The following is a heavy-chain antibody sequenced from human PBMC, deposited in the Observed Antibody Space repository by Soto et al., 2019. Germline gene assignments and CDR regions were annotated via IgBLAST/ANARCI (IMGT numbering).Heavy chain of an antibody. Sequence: RASVKVSCKASGGTFSSYAISWVRQAPGQGLEWMGGIIPIFGTANYAQKFQGRVTITADESTSTAYMELSSLRSEDTAVYYCARGIQLWLDWFDPWGQGTLVTVSS. D-gene: IGHD5-18*01. CDR3: ARGIQLWLDWFDP. CDR1: GGTFSSYA. J-gene: IGHJ5*02. CDR2: IIPIFGTA. V-gene: IGHV1-69*13.